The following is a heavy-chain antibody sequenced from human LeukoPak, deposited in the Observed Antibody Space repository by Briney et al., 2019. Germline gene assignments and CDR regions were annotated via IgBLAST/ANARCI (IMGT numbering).Heavy chain of an antibody. Sequence: SVKVSCKASGGTFSSYAISWVRQAPGQGLEWMGGIIPIFGTANYAQKFQGRVTITADESTSTAYMELSSLRSEDTAVYYCARAAAAAGGDYYYYYGMDVWGQGTTVTVSS. CDR2: IIPIFGTA. D-gene: IGHD6-13*01. CDR3: ARAAAAAGGDYYYYYGMDV. CDR1: GGTFSSYA. J-gene: IGHJ6*02. V-gene: IGHV1-69*13.